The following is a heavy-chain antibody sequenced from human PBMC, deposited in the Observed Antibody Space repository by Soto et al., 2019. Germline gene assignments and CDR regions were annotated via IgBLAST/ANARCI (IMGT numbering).Heavy chain of an antibody. CDR3: ARDTTGYSSRYTLVAFDY. V-gene: IGHV3-7*01. J-gene: IGHJ4*02. CDR2: IKQDGSEK. Sequence: GGSLRLSCAASGFTFSSYWMSWVRQAPGKGLEWVANIKQDGSEKYYVDSVKGRFTISRDNAKNSLYLQMNSLRAEDTAVYYCARDTTGYSSRYTLVAFDYWGQGTLVTVSS. D-gene: IGHD6-13*01. CDR1: GFTFSSYW.